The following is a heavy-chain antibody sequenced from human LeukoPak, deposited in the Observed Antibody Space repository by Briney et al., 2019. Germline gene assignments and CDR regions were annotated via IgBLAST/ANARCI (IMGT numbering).Heavy chain of an antibody. J-gene: IGHJ4*02. CDR2: INSDGSST. CDR3: ARASHRYSSSWSPDY. V-gene: IGHV3-74*01. Sequence: GGSLRLSCAASGFTFSSYWMHWVRQAPGKRRVWVSRINSDGSSTSYADSVKGRFTISRDNAKNTLYLQMNSLRAEDTAVYYCARASHRYSSSWSPDYWGQGTLVTVSS. D-gene: IGHD6-13*01. CDR1: GFTFSSYW.